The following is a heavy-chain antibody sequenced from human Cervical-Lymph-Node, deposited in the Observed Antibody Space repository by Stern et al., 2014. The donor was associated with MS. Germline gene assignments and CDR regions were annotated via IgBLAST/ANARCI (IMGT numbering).Heavy chain of an antibody. V-gene: IGHV4-4*02. J-gene: IGHJ6*02. CDR3: ARQPEGPQLWLHYYYGMDF. D-gene: IGHD2-21*01. Sequence: QVQLQESGPGLVRPSGTLSLTCAVSGGSVNSHNWWSWVRQPPGKGLEWIGEVDPTGRTNYNPSLKSRVAISVDGSRNEFSLRLSSVTAADTAVYYCARQPEGPQLWLHYYYGMDFWGQGTKVTVSS. CDR2: VDPTGRT. CDR1: GGSVNSHNW.